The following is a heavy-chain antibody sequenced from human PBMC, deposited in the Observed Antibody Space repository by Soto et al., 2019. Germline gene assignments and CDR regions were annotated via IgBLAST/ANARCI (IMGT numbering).Heavy chain of an antibody. CDR3: AKERTITAVTSIAFAS. CDR2: IAYDGSNK. D-gene: IGHD6-19*01. J-gene: IGHJ4*02. CDR1: GFIFSRYA. V-gene: IGHV3-30*04. Sequence: QVQLVQSGAEVKKPGASVTVSCKASGFIFSRYAMHWVSQAPGKGLVWLAVIAYDGSNKYYADSAKGRFTISRDNSNNTLYLQLNRLRPEDTAAYYCAKERTITAVTSIAFASWGRGTLVTVSS.